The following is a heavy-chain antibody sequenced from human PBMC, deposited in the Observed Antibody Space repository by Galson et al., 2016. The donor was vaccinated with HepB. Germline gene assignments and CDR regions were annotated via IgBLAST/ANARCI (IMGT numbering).Heavy chain of an antibody. CDR3: ARDEAYYYDSSGYDDY. Sequence: SLRLSCAASGFTFNRYPMHWVRQAPGKGLEWVAVISYDGSSKHTADYVKGRFTISRDNSKNMLYLEMDSLRPEDTAVYYCARDEAYYYDSSGYDDYWGQGTLVTVSS. CDR2: ISYDGSSK. D-gene: IGHD3-22*01. J-gene: IGHJ4*02. CDR1: GFTFNRYP. V-gene: IGHV3-30*04.